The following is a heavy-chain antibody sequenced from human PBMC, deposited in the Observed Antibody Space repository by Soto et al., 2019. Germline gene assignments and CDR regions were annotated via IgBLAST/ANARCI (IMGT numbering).Heavy chain of an antibody. V-gene: IGHV1-18*01. D-gene: IGHD3-16*01. CDR2: ISTFNGNT. CDR1: GYTFTNHG. CDR3: ARINYGYFDY. Sequence: QVQLVQSGTEVKTPGASVKVSCKASGYTFTNHGFTWVRQAPGEGLEWMGWISTFNGNTNYAQKYRGRVTMTTDTSTDTAYMELRSLRSDDTAVYFCARINYGYFDYWGQGTLVIVS. J-gene: IGHJ4*02.